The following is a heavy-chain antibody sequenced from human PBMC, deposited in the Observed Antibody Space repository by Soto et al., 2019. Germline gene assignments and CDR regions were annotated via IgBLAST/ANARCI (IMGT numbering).Heavy chain of an antibody. V-gene: IGHV4-30-4*01. CDR3: ARERLSLGGSPHYYGMDV. D-gene: IGHD3-3*01. CDR2: IYYSGST. CDR1: GGSISSGDYY. Sequence: SETLSLTCTVSGGSISSGDYYWSWIRQPPGKGLEWIGYIYYSGSTYYNPSLKSRVTISVDTSKNQFSLKLSSVTAADTAVYYCARERLSLGGSPHYYGMDVWGQGTTVTVSS. J-gene: IGHJ6*02.